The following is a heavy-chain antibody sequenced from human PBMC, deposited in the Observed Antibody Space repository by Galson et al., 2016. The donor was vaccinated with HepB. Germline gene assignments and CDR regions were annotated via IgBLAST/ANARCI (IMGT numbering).Heavy chain of an antibody. D-gene: IGHD5-12*01. CDR1: GYTFTSYG. J-gene: IGHJ6*02. CDR2: ISGYTGYT. CDR3: ARGSRLSYYYYGMDV. V-gene: IGHV1-18*01. Sequence: SVKVSCKAAGYTFTSYGISWVRQAPGQGLEWLGWISGYTGYTNYVQELQGRVTLTRDTSTSTAYMELRSLTSDDPPTYYIARGSRLSYYYYGMDVWGQGTTVTVSS.